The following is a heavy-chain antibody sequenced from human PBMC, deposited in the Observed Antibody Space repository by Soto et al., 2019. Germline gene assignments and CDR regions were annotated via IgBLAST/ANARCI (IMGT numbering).Heavy chain of an antibody. J-gene: IGHJ6*02. CDR1: GASFSGYY. V-gene: IGHV4-34*01. CDR2: INQSGST. Sequence: ETLSLSCTVYGASFSGYYWSWIRQPPGKGLEWIGEINQSGSTNYNPSLKSRVTISVDTSKNQFSLKLSSVTAADTAVYYCARGRRSEYYGMDVWGQGTKVTVSS. CDR3: ARGRRSEYYGMDV.